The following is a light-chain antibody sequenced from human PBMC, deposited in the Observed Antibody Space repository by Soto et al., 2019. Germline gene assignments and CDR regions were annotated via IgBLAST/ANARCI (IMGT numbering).Light chain of an antibody. V-gene: IGKV3-15*01. CDR2: GAS. J-gene: IGKJ4*01. CDR3: QQYDNWPPLS. CDR1: QSVSSN. Sequence: EIVLLQSPATLSVSPGERATLSCRASQSVSSNLAWYQQIPGQAPRLLIYGASTRATGIPARFSGSGSGTEFTLTISCLHSEDFGVYYCQQYDNWPPLSFGGVTKV.